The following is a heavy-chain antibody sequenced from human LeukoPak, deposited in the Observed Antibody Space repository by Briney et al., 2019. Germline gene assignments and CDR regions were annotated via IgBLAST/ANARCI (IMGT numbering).Heavy chain of an antibody. CDR2: INHSGST. V-gene: IGHV4-34*01. D-gene: IGHD2-8*01. CDR3: ARTGDVYASSSWFDP. J-gene: IGHJ5*02. CDR1: GGSFSGYY. Sequence: SETLSLTCAVYGGSFSGYYWSWIRQPPGKGLEWIGEINHSGSTNYNPSLKSRVTISVDTSKNQFSLKLSSVTAADTAVYYCARTGDVYASSSWFDPWGQGTLVTVSS.